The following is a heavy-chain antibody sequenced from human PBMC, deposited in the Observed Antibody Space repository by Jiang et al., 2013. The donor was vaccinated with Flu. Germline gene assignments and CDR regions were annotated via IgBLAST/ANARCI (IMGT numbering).Heavy chain of an antibody. Sequence: PGLVKPSETLSLTCTVSGDSISSYYWSWIRQPAGKGLEWIGHFYASGSPNYNPSLKSRVTMSVDTSKNQFSLKLSSVTAADTAVYYCARGTAYRSSGYFPPHDYWGQGTLVTVSS. D-gene: IGHD6-25*01. CDR3: ARGTAYRSSGYFPPHDY. CDR1: GDSISSYY. V-gene: IGHV4-4*07. J-gene: IGHJ4*02. CDR2: FYASGSP.